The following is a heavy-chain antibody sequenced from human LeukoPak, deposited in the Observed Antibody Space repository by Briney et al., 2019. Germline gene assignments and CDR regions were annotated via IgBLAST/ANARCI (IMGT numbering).Heavy chain of an antibody. Sequence: SETLSLTCTVSGDSISSFPWSWIRQPPGKGLEWIAYVYYSGSTSYNPSLQSRVTISADTSKNQFSLHLRHVTAADTAVYYCARGVLWFGELLYNMDVWGKGTTVTVSS. CDR3: ARGVLWFGELLYNMDV. V-gene: IGHV4-59*01. CDR1: GDSISSFP. J-gene: IGHJ6*03. CDR2: VYYSGST. D-gene: IGHD3-10*01.